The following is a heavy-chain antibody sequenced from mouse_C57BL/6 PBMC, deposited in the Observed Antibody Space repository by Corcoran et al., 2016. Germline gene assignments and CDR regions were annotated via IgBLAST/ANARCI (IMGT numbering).Heavy chain of an antibody. Sequence: QIQLVQSGPELKKPGETVKISCQASGYTFTTYGMSWVKQAPGKGLKWMGWINTYSGVPTYADDFKGRFAFSLETSASTAYLQINNLKNEDTATEFCARGDYETYFDVWGTGTTVTVSS. CDR3: ARGDYETYFDV. D-gene: IGHD2-4*01. CDR2: INTYSGVP. CDR1: GYTFTTYG. V-gene: IGHV9-3*01. J-gene: IGHJ1*03.